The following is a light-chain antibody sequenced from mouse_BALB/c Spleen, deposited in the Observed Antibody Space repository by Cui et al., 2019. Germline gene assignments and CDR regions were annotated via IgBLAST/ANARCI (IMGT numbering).Light chain of an antibody. CDR3: QQWSSYT. V-gene: IGKV4-55*01. Sequence: IVLTQSPAIMSASPGEKVTMTCSASSSVSYMYWYQQKPGSSPRLLIYDTSNLAAGVPFRFSGSGSGTSYSLTISRMEAEDAATYYCQQWSSYTFGGGTKLEIK. J-gene: IGKJ2*01. CDR1: SSVSY. CDR2: DTS.